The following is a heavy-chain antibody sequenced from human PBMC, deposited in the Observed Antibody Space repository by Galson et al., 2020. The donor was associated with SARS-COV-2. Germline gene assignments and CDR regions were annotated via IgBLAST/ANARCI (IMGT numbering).Heavy chain of an antibody. Sequence: SETLSLTCAVSGGSISGISYYWSWIRQPPGKGLEWIGRTYRSGSTNYNPPLKSRVTISVDTSKNQCSLKLTAVTAADTAVYYCAAGPVAGTGEWGQGTLVTVSS. V-gene: IGHV4-61*02. CDR1: GGSISGISYY. D-gene: IGHD6-19*01. J-gene: IGHJ4*02. CDR3: AAGPVAGTGE. CDR2: TYRSGST.